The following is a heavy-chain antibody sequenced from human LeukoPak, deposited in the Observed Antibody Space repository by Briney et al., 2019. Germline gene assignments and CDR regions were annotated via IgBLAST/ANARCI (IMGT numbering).Heavy chain of an antibody. V-gene: IGHV4-59*01. D-gene: IGHD3-3*01. Sequence: SETLSLTCTVSGGSISDYYWNWIRQPPGKGLEWIGYIYYSGSTTYNPSLKSRVTMSVDTAKNQFPLKLGSVTAADTAVYFCARGDFCSKSNCYLRPMDVWGKGTTVTVSS. CDR2: IYYSGST. CDR3: ARGDFCSKSNCYLRPMDV. CDR1: GGSISDYY. J-gene: IGHJ6*03.